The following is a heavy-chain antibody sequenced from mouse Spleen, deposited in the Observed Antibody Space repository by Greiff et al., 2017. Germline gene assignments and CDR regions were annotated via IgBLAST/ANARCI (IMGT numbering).Heavy chain of an antibody. CDR1: GFTFSSYT. Sequence: EVKLVESGGGLVQPGGSLKLSCAASGFTFSSYTMSWVRQTPEKRLEWVAYISNGGGSTYYPDTVKGRFTISRDNAKNTLYLQMSSLKSEDTAMYYCARPSYYGRYFDVWGAGTTVTVSS. CDR3: ARPSYYGRYFDV. J-gene: IGHJ1*01. D-gene: IGHD2-10*01. V-gene: IGHV5-12-2*01. CDR2: ISNGGGST.